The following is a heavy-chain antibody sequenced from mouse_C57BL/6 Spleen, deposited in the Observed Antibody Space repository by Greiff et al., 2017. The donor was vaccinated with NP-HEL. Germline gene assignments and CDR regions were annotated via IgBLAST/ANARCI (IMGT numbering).Heavy chain of an antibody. Sequence: VQLKESGPGLVKPSQSLSLTCSVTGYSITSGYYWNWIRQFPGNKLEWMGYISYDGSNNYNPSLKNRISITRDTSKNQFFLKLNSVTTEDTATYYCARGGVSWFAYWGQGTLVTVSA. V-gene: IGHV3-6*01. CDR2: ISYDGSN. CDR1: GYSITSGYY. CDR3: ARGGVSWFAY. J-gene: IGHJ3*01.